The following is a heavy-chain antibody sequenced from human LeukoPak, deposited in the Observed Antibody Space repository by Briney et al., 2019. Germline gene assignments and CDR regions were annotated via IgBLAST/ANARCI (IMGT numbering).Heavy chain of an antibody. V-gene: IGHV4-39*01. CDR3: ARYSSSEGWFDP. J-gene: IGHJ5*02. CDR2: MHYSGSS. Sequence: PSETLSLTCTVSSGSISSTSYYWGWLRQPPGKGLEWMGIMHYSGSSSYNSSLQSWVAISVDTSKNQFSLRLSSVTAADTAMYYCARYSSSEGWFDPWGQGTLVTVSS. CDR1: SGSISSTSYY. D-gene: IGHD6-13*01.